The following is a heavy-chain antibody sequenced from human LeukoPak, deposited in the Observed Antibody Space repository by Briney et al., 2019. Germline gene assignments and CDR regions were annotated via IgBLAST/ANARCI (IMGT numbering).Heavy chain of an antibody. CDR3: AKDEPLYNPAY. Sequence: GGSLRLSCAASGFTFSSYSMNWVRQVPGKGLEWVSAISASGGSTYYADSVKGRFTISRDNSKNTLHMQMNSLRAEDTAVYYCAKDEPLYNPAYWGQGTLVTVSS. J-gene: IGHJ4*02. D-gene: IGHD1-14*01. CDR1: GFTFSSYS. CDR2: ISASGGST. V-gene: IGHV3-23*01.